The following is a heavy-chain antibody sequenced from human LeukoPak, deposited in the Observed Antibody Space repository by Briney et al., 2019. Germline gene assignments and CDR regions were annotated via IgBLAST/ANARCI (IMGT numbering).Heavy chain of an antibody. V-gene: IGHV7-4-1*02. J-gene: IGHJ6*03. D-gene: IGHD1-26*01. CDR3: AREEGSRPRYYYYMDV. CDR1: GYTFTSYA. CDR2: INTNTGNP. Sequence: ASVKVSCKASGYTFTSYAMNWVRQAPGQGLEWMGWINTNTGNPTYAQGFTGRFVFSLDTSVSTAYLQISSLKAEDTAVYYCAREEGSRPRYYYYMDVWGKGTTVTVSS.